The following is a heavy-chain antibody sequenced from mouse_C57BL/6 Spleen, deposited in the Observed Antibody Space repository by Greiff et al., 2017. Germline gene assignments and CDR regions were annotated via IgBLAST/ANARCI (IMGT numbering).Heavy chain of an antibody. CDR2: INPNYGTT. Sequence: VQLLQSGPELVKPGASVKISCKASGYSFTDYNMNWVKQSNGKSLEWIGLINPNYGTTSYNQKFKGKATLSVEQSSSTAYMQRNSLTSADSAVYYCARGIYGDTMDYRGQGTSVTVSS. CDR1: GYSFTDYN. J-gene: IGHJ4*01. V-gene: IGHV1-39*01. CDR3: ARGIYGDTMDY. D-gene: IGHD1-1*01.